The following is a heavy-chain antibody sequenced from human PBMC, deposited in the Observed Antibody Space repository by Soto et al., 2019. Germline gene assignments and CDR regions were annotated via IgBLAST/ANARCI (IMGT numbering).Heavy chain of an antibody. V-gene: IGHV5-10-1*01. CDR1: GYSFTSYW. CDR2: IDPSDSYT. Sequence: GESLKISCQGSGYSFTSYWISWVRQMPGKGLEWMGRIDPSDSYTNYSPSFQGHVTISADKSISTAYLQWSSLKASDTAMYYCAGGNTYYYYGMDVWGQGTTVTVSS. D-gene: IGHD2-15*01. J-gene: IGHJ6*02. CDR3: AGGNTYYYYGMDV.